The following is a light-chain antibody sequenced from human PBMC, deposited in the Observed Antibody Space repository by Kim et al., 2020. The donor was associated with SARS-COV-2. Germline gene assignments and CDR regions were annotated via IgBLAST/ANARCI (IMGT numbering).Light chain of an antibody. Sequence: QRVPISCTGSSSNIGAGYDVHWYQQLPGTAPKLLFYGNSNRPSGVPDRFSGSKSGTSASLAITGLQAEDEADYYCQSYDSSLSGWVFGGGTQLTVL. V-gene: IGLV1-40*01. CDR2: GNS. CDR1: SSNIGAGYD. CDR3: QSYDSSLSGWV. J-gene: IGLJ3*02.